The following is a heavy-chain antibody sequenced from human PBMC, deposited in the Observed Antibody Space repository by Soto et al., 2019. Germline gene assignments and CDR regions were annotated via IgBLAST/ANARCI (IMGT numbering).Heavy chain of an antibody. J-gene: IGHJ6*02. Sequence: QIQLVQSGAEVKKPGASVKVSCKASGYTFTTYGITWVRQAPGQGLEWMGWISPYNGDTNYAQKLQDRVTMTTDTSTDTAYMELRSLTSDDTAVYYCARGRVRYCTKGVCYDYYYYYGMDVWGQGTTVTVSS. V-gene: IGHV1-18*01. CDR1: GYTFTTYG. CDR3: ARGRVRYCTKGVCYDYYYYYGMDV. D-gene: IGHD2-8*01. CDR2: ISPYNGDT.